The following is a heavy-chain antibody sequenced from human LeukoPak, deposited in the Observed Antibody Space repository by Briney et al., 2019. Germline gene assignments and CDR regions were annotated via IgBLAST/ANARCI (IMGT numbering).Heavy chain of an antibody. J-gene: IGHJ3*02. D-gene: IGHD1-26*01. Sequence: GGSLRLSCAASGFTFSTYGMHWVRQAPGKGLEWVSFIRYVGINKYYADSVKGRFTISRDNSKNTLYLQMNSLRAEDTAVYYCARDGGLVAGATFAFDIWGQGTMVTVSS. CDR2: IRYVGINK. V-gene: IGHV3-30*02. CDR3: ARDGGLVAGATFAFDI. CDR1: GFTFSTYG.